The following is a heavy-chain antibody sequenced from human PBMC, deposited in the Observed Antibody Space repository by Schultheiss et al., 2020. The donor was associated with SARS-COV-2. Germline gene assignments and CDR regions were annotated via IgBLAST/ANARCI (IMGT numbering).Heavy chain of an antibody. D-gene: IGHD2-2*01. CDR1: GFTFSSYG. CDR3: AKPAAAYYYYYGMDV. J-gene: IGHJ6*02. CDR2: ISGSGGST. V-gene: IGHV3-23*01. Sequence: GGSLRLSCAASGFTFSSYGMHWVRQAPGKGLEWVSAISGSGGSTYYADSVKGRFTISRDNSKNTLYLQMNSLRAEDTAVYYCAKPAAAYYYYYGMDVWGQGTTVTVSS.